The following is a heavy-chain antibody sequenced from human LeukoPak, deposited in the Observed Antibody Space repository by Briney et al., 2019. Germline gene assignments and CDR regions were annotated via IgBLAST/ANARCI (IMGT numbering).Heavy chain of an antibody. Sequence: GGSLRLSCAASGFTFSNYAMTWVRQAPGKGLEWVSAISGSGGSTYYADSVKGRFTISRDNSKNTLYLQMNSLRAEDTAVYYCAKDTYDYGDYVPADAFDIWGQGTMVTVSS. V-gene: IGHV3-23*01. CDR1: GFTFSNYA. CDR3: AKDTYDYGDYVPADAFDI. J-gene: IGHJ3*02. CDR2: ISGSGGST. D-gene: IGHD4-17*01.